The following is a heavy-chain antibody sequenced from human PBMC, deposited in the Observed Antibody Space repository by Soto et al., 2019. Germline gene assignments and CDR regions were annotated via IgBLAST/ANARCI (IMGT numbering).Heavy chain of an antibody. CDR2: IYRDGST. CDR3: ARGKGIGWYESSDY. Sequence: EVQLVESGGGLIQPGESLRLSCAASGFTVSISYMSWVRQAPGKGLEWVSTIYRDGSTYYADSVEGRFTISRDNSKNTLYLQMNSLRAEDTATYYCARGKGIGWYESSDYWCQGTVVTVSS. V-gene: IGHV3-53*01. D-gene: IGHD6-19*01. CDR1: GFTVSISY. J-gene: IGHJ4*02.